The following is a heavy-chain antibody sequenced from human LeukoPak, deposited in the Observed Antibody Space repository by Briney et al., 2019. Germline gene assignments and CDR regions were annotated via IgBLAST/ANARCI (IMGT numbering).Heavy chain of an antibody. CDR1: GYTFTSYD. Sequence: ASVKVSCKASGYTFTSYDINWVRQAAGHGLEWVGWMNPNSGNTGYALKFQGRVTMTRSTSINTAYMELSSLRSEDTAVYYCARNDYGGHDAFDIWGQGTMVIVSS. CDR2: MNPNSGNT. J-gene: IGHJ3*02. D-gene: IGHD4-17*01. CDR3: ARNDYGGHDAFDI. V-gene: IGHV1-8*01.